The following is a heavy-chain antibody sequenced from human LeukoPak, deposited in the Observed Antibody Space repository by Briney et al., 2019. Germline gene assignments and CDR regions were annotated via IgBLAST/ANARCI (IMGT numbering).Heavy chain of an antibody. V-gene: IGHV4-30-4*08. CDR2: IYYSGST. CDR3: ARVGYYYGSGSYYYNWFDP. D-gene: IGHD3-10*01. Sequence: SETLSLICTVSGDYISNSNYYWGWIRQPPGKGLEWIGYIYYSGSTYYDPSLKSRVTISVDTSKNQFSLKLSSVTAADTAVYYCARVGYYYGSGSYYYNWFDPWGQGTLVTVSS. J-gene: IGHJ5*02. CDR1: GDYISNSNYY.